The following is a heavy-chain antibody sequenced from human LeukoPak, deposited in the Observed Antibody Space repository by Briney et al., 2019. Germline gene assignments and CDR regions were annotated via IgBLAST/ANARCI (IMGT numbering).Heavy chain of an antibody. CDR3: ARHEEEDGYNAKTPDY. Sequence: SETLSLTCAVYGGSFSGTNYYWGWIRQPPGMGLEWIGSIHYRLPTFYNPLLKSRVTISVDTSKNQISLRLRSVTAADTAVYYCARHEEEDGYNAKTPDYWGQGTLVTVSS. V-gene: IGHV4-39*01. CDR2: IHYRLPT. J-gene: IGHJ4*02. D-gene: IGHD5-24*01. CDR1: GGSFSGTNYY.